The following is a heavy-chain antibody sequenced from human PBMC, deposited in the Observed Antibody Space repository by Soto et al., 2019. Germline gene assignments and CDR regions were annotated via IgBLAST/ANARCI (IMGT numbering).Heavy chain of an antibody. V-gene: IGHV3-7*01. CDR2: IKQDGSEK. CDR3: ARDNRFLEWTYTPTYYYYYYMDV. CDR1: GFTFSSYW. J-gene: IGHJ6*03. Sequence: GGSLRLSCAASGFTFSSYWMSWVRQAPGKGLEWVANIKQDGSEKYYVDSVKGRFTISRDNAKNSLYLQMNSLRAEDTAVYYCARDNRFLEWTYTPTYYYYYYMDVWGKGTTVTVSS. D-gene: IGHD3-3*01.